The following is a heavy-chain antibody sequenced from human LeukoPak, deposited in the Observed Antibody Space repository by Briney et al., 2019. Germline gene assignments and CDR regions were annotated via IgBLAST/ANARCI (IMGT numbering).Heavy chain of an antibody. V-gene: IGHV4-4*09. J-gene: IGHJ4*02. CDR2: NYTSGST. CDR3: ARGSGWYYY. Sequence: SETLSLTCTVSDGSISGYYWSWIRQPPGKGLEWIGYNYTSGSTNYNPSLKSRVTISVDTSKNQFSLRLSSVTAADTAVYYCARGSGWYYYWGQGTLVTVSS. CDR1: DGSISGYY. D-gene: IGHD6-19*01.